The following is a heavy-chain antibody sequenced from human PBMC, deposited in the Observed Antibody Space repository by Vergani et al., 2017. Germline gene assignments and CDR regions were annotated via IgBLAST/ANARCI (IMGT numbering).Heavy chain of an antibody. J-gene: IGHJ4*02. D-gene: IGHD6-19*01. Sequence: EVQLVESGGGLVKPGGSLRLSCAASGFTFSSYSMNWVRQAPGKGLEWVSSISSSSSYIYYADSVKGRFTISRDNAKNSLYLQMNSLRAEDTAVYYCAREENSSGSYDYWGQGTLVTVSS. CDR2: ISSSSSYI. V-gene: IGHV3-21*01. CDR1: GFTFSSYS. CDR3: AREENSSGSYDY.